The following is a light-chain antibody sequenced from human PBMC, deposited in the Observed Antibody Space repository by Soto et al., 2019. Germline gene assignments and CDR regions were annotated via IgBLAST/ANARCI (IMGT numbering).Light chain of an antibody. Sequence: QSALTQPASGSGSPGQSITISCTGTSSDVGSYNLVSWYQQHPGKAPKLMIYEVSKRPSGVSNRFSGSKSGNTASLTISGLQAEDEADYYCCSYAGSSTSPYVFGTGTKVTVL. CDR2: EVS. CDR1: SSDVGSYNL. V-gene: IGLV2-23*02. J-gene: IGLJ1*01. CDR3: CSYAGSSTSPYV.